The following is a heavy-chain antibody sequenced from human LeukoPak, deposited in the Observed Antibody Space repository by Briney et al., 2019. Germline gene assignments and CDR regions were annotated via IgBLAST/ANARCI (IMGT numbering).Heavy chain of an antibody. CDR1: GFAFPGYW. CDR2: IGKDGSEK. Sequence: PGGSLRLSCAASGFAFPGYWMVWVRQAPGKGLEWVASIGKDGSEKAYGDSVKGRFTISRDNARNSLYLQMSSLRVEDTAVYYCTRDIVWLQLEYRGQGALVTVSS. V-gene: IGHV3-7*01. J-gene: IGHJ4*02. D-gene: IGHD5-24*01. CDR3: TRDIVWLQLEY.